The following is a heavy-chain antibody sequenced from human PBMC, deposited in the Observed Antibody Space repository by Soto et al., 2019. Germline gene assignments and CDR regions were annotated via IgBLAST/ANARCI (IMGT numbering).Heavy chain of an antibody. CDR3: ARETYRGFYFDY. CDR1: GFTFTDYW. J-gene: IGHJ4*02. D-gene: IGHD4-4*01. Sequence: LRLSCAASGFTFTDYWTHWVRQAPGKGLVWVSRINSDGSRTSYADSVTGRFTISRDNAKNTLYLQMNSLRVEDTALYYCARETYRGFYFDYWGQGTLVTVSS. CDR2: INSDGSRT. V-gene: IGHV3-74*01.